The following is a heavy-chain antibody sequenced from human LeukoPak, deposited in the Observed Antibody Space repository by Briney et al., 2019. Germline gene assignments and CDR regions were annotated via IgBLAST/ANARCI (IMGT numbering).Heavy chain of an antibody. D-gene: IGHD2-15*01. J-gene: IGHJ5*02. Sequence: EASVEVSCKASGYTFTSYDINWVRQAPGQGLEWMGWMNPNSGNTGYAQKFQGRVTMTRNTSISTAYMELSSLRSEDTAVYYCARGRKWWPQGNWFDPWGQGTLVTVSS. CDR1: GYTFTSYD. CDR2: MNPNSGNT. V-gene: IGHV1-8*01. CDR3: ARGRKWWPQGNWFDP.